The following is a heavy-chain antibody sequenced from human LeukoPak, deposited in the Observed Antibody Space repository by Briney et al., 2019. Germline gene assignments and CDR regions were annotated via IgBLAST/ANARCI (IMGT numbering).Heavy chain of an antibody. CDR3: ARDPMTTEGYYYYYMDV. CDR1: GFTFSDYY. CDR2: ISSSGSTI. J-gene: IGHJ6*03. Sequence: VESLRLSCAASGFTFSDYYMSWIRQAPGKGLEWVSYISSSGSTIYYADSVKGRFTISRDNAKNSLYLQMNSLRAEDSAVYYCARDPMTTEGYYYYYMDVWGKGTTVTVSS. V-gene: IGHV3-11*04. D-gene: IGHD4-11*01.